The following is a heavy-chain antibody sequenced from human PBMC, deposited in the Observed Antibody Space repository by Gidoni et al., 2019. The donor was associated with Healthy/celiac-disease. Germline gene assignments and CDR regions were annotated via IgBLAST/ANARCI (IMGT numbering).Heavy chain of an antibody. D-gene: IGHD3-3*01. J-gene: IGHJ4*02. CDR3: AKTFTIFGVVGSVDY. V-gene: IGHV3-30*02. Sequence: QVQLVESGGGVVQPGGSLRLACAASGFTFSSYGMHWVRQAPGKGLGWVAFIRYDGSNKYYADSVKGRFTISRDNSKNTLYLQMNSLRAEGTAVYYCAKTFTIFGVVGSVDYWGQGTLVTVSS. CDR2: IRYDGSNK. CDR1: GFTFSSYG.